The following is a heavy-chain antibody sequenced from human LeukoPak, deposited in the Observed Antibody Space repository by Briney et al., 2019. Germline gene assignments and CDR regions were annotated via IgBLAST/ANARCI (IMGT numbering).Heavy chain of an antibody. Sequence: GGSLRLSCAASGFTFSSYWMHWVRHAPGKGPVWVSRIKTDGSRTHYADFAQGRFTISRDNAKNTLYLQMNSLRAGDTAVYYCARDGYEFRAFDIWGQGTMVTVSP. CDR3: ARDGYEFRAFDI. D-gene: IGHD5-12*01. J-gene: IGHJ3*02. CDR1: GFTFSSYW. CDR2: IKTDGSRT. V-gene: IGHV3-74*01.